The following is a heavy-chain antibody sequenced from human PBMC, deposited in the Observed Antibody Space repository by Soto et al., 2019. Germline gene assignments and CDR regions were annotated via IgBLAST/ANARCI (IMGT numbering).Heavy chain of an antibody. CDR1: GGSISSSSYY. CDR3: ARDGRAVAGVAFDI. V-gene: IGHV4-39*02. J-gene: IGHJ3*02. Sequence: QLQLQESGPGLVKPSETLSLTCTVSGGSISSSSYYWGWIRQPPGKGLEWIGSIYYSGSTYYNPSLKSRVTISVDTSKNQFSLKLSSVTAADTAVYYCARDGRAVAGVAFDIWGQGTMVTVSS. D-gene: IGHD6-19*01. CDR2: IYYSGST.